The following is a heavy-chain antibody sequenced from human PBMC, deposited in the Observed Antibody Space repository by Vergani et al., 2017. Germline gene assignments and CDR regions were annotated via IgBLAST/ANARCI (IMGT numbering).Heavy chain of an antibody. CDR2: ISYDGSNK. CDR3: ARGGGYSSSLYYYYMDV. CDR1: GFTFSSYA. Sequence: QVQLVESGGGVVQPGRSLRLSCAASGFTFSSYAMHWVRQAPGKGLEWVAVISYDGSNKYYADSVKGRFTISRDNSKNTLYLQMNSLRAEDTAVYYCARGGGYSSSLYYYYMDVWGKGTTVTVSS. V-gene: IGHV3-30-3*01. J-gene: IGHJ6*03. D-gene: IGHD6-6*01.